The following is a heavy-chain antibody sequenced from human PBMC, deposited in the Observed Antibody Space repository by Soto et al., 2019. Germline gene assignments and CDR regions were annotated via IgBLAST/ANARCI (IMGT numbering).Heavy chain of an antibody. V-gene: IGHV4-30-2*01. J-gene: IGHJ5*02. Sequence: SETLSLTCAVSGGSISSGGYCWSWIRQPPGKGLEWIGYIYHSGSTSYNPSLKSRVSISVDKSKNQFSLKLSSVTAADTAVYYWGRLRAFSQSLDPGVPETLVTVSS. CDR3: GRLRAFSQSLDP. D-gene: IGHD3-3*02. CDR2: IYHSGST. CDR1: GGSISSGGYC.